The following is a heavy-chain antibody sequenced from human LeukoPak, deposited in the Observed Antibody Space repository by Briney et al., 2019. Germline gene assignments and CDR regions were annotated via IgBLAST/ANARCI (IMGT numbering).Heavy chain of an antibody. J-gene: IGHJ6*03. Sequence: PSETLSLTCAAYGGSFSGYYWSWIRQPPGKGLEWIGEINHSGSTNYNPSLKSRVTISVDTSKNQFSLKLSSVTAADTAVYYCARLGGDYPYYYYMDVWGKGTTVTISS. D-gene: IGHD4-17*01. CDR1: GGSFSGYY. CDR3: ARLGGDYPYYYYMDV. V-gene: IGHV4-34*01. CDR2: INHSGST.